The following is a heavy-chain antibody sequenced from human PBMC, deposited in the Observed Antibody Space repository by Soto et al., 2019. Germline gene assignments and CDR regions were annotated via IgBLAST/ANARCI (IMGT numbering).Heavy chain of an antibody. V-gene: IGHV3-23*01. CDR2: ITDSGSGT. Sequence: EVHLLESGGGLVHPGESLRLSCGASGFTFSTCVMTWVRQAPGKGLEWVSCITDSGSGTYYADSVKGRFTISRDNSKNTVYLQMNNLRAEYTGVYYCAKGLINGRWYAEDWGQGTLVTVSS. CDR3: AKGLINGRWYAED. CDR1: GFTFSTCV. D-gene: IGHD6-13*01. J-gene: IGHJ4*02.